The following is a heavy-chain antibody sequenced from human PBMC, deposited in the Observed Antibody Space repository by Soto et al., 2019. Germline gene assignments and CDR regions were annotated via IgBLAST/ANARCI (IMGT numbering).Heavy chain of an antibody. CDR3: ARGDSTDSSNRVCSFFSNHDMDV. V-gene: IGHV1-2*04. D-gene: IGHD4-4*01. CDR2: INPKSGGT. CDR1: GYSFTDYH. J-gene: IGHJ6*02. Sequence: ASVKVSCKASGYSFTDYHIHWVRQAPGQGLEWLGRINPKSGGTSTAQKFQGWVTMTTDTSISTASMELTRLTSDDTAIYYCARGDSTDSSNRVCSFFSNHDMDVWGQGTTVTVSS.